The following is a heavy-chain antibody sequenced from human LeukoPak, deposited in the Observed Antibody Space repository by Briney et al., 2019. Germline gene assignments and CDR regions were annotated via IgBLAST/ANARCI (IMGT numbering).Heavy chain of an antibody. D-gene: IGHD1-1*01. Sequence: ASVKVSCKASGYTFTNFGVGWVRQAPGQGLEWVGWISAYNGNTNYAQKLQGRVTMPKDTSTSTAYMELRSLRSDDTAVYYCASGGKYGNWGQGTLVTVSS. CDR1: GYTFTNFG. J-gene: IGHJ4*02. V-gene: IGHV1-18*01. CDR3: ASGGKYGN. CDR2: ISAYNGNT.